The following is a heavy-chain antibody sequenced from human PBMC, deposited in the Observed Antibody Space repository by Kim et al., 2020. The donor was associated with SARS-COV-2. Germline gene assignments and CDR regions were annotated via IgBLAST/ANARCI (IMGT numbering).Heavy chain of an antibody. CDR1: GFTFSSYG. D-gene: IGHD3-10*01. Sequence: GGSLRLSCAASGFTFSSYGMHWVRQAPGKGLEWVAVIWYDGSNKYYPDSVKGRFTISSDNSKNKLNLPMNSLRAEDTAVYYCARETYYGLFDCWGQGTLVTVAA. CDR2: IWYDGSNK. CDR3: ARETYYGLFDC. J-gene: IGHJ4*02. V-gene: IGHV3-33*01.